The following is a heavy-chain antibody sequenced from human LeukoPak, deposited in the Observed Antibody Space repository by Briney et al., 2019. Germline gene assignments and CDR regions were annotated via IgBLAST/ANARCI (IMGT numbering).Heavy chain of an antibody. CDR3: AKRGVVIRVILVGFHKEAYYFDS. J-gene: IGHJ4*02. CDR2: IRGSGGGT. D-gene: IGHD3-22*01. Sequence: PGGSLRLSCAVSGITLSNYGMSWVRQAPGKGLEWVAGIRGSGGGTNYADSVKGRFTISRDNRKNTLYLQMNGLRAEDTAVYFCAKRGVVIRVILVGFHKEAYYFDSWGQGALVTVSS. CDR1: GITLSNYG. V-gene: IGHV3-23*01.